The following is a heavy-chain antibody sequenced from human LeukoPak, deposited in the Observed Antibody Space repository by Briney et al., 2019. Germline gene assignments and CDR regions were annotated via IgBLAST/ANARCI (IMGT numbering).Heavy chain of an antibody. J-gene: IGHJ5*02. V-gene: IGHV3-23*01. Sequence: GGSLRLSCAASGFTFSSYAMSWVRQAPGKGLEWVSAISGSGGSTYYADSVRGRFTISRDNSKNTLYLQMNSLRAEDTAVYCCAKDPRDSPNWFDPWGQGTLVTVSS. CDR1: GFTFSSYA. CDR3: AKDPRDSPNWFDP. D-gene: IGHD2-15*01. CDR2: ISGSGGST.